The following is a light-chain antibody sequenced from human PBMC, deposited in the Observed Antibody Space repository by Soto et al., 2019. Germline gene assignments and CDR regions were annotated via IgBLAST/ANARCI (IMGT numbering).Light chain of an antibody. Sequence: QAVLTQPAPLSGAPGQSITTSRTGPRRDVCGSNYVSWYQHHPGKAPKLLIYDVSNRPSGISNRFSGSKSDNTASLTISGLQPEDEADYYCSSYTTSNTRQIVFGTGTKVTVL. V-gene: IGLV2-14*03. CDR1: RRDVCGSNY. CDR2: DVS. CDR3: SSYTTSNTRQIV. J-gene: IGLJ1*01.